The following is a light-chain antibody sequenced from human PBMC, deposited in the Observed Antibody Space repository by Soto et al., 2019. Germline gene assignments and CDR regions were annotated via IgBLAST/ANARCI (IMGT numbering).Light chain of an antibody. CDR2: GVS. Sequence: EIVMTQSPATLSVSPGERATLFCRASQSVSRNLAWHQQKPGQAPRLLIYGVSNRATGVPARFSGSGSGTEFTLPISSLQSEDFAVYYCQQYYYWPPWTFGQGTKVDIK. CDR1: QSVSRN. J-gene: IGKJ1*01. V-gene: IGKV3-15*01. CDR3: QQYYYWPPWT.